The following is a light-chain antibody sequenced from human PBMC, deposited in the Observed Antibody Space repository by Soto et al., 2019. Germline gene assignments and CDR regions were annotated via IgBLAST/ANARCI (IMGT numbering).Light chain of an antibody. CDR2: SNS. CDR3: AAWDDSLNGWV. J-gene: IGLJ3*02. Sequence: QSVLNQPTSASGTPGQRVTISCSGGSSNIGGNTVDWYQQLPGTAPKLLIYSNSYRPSGVPDRFSGSKSGSSASLAISGLQSEDEADYFCAAWDDSLNGWVFGGGTKLTVL. V-gene: IGLV1-44*01. CDR1: SSNIGGNT.